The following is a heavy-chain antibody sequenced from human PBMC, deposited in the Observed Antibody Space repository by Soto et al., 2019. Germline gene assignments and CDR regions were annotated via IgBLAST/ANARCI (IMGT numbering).Heavy chain of an antibody. V-gene: IGHV4-61*01. D-gene: IGHD3-3*01. CDR3: ARKYGGGDFWRGYSNQVHYYGMDV. J-gene: IGHJ6*02. CDR1: GATVSGGSYY. CDR2: IYYSGSP. Sequence: PTETLSLTCALSGATVSGGSYYWSWIRKPPGKGLEWIGYIYYSGSPKYNPSLKSRVTMSVDTSKNQFSLRLSSMTVADTAVYYCARKYGGGDFWRGYSNQVHYYGMDVWGQGTTVTVSS.